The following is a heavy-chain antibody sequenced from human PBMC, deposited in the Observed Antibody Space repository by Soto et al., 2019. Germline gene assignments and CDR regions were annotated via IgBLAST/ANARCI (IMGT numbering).Heavy chain of an antibody. J-gene: IGHJ6*03. V-gene: IGHV5-51*01. D-gene: IGHD5-12*01. CDR1: GYSFTSYW. CDR3: ARLYSGYDDYYYYYYMDV. CDR2: IYPGDSDT. Sequence: GESLKISCKGSGYSFTSYWIGWVRQMPGKGLEWMGIIYPGDSDTRYSPSFQGQVTISADKSISTAYLQWSSLKASDTAMYYCARLYSGYDDYYYYYYMDVWGKGTTVTVSS.